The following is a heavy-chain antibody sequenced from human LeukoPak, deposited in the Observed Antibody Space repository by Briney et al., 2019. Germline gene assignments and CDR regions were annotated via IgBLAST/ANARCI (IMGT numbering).Heavy chain of an antibody. J-gene: IGHJ5*02. CDR2: INPNSGGT. CDR3: ARDKVVVAATSFWFDP. V-gene: IGHV1-2*02. D-gene: IGHD2-15*01. Sequence: PEASVKVSCKASGYTFTGYYMHWVRQAPGQGLEWMGWINPNSGGTNYAQKFQGRVTMTRDTSISTACMELSRLRSDDTAVYYCARDKVVVAATSFWFDPWGQGTLVTVSS. CDR1: GYTFTGYY.